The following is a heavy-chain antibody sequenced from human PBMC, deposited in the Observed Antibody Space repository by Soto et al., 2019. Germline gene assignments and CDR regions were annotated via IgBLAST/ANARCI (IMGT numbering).Heavy chain of an antibody. CDR1: GFAFSDHY. J-gene: IGHJ4*02. CDR3: ARGRYCGGGSCYCTFDY. CDR2: TRNKINGHTT. D-gene: IGHD2-15*01. Sequence: EVQLVESGGGLVQPGGSLRLSCVASGFAFSDHYMDWVRQAPGKGLEWVGRTRNKINGHTTEYAASVKGRFTISRDDSQNSLYLQMNSLETEDTAVYYCARGRYCGGGSCYCTFDYWGQGALVTVSS. V-gene: IGHV3-72*01.